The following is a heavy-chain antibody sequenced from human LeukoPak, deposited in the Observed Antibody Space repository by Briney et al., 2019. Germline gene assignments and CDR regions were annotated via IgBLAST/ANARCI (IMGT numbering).Heavy chain of an antibody. D-gene: IGHD5-18*01. J-gene: IGHJ3*02. CDR3: AREGILNAFDI. CDR1: GFTFSTFA. Sequence: GGSLRLSCAASGFTFSTFAMIWVRQPPGKGLEWVSGINWNGGSTGYADSVKGRFTISRDNAKNSLYLQMNSLRAEDTALYYCAREGILNAFDIWGQGTMVTVSS. CDR2: INWNGGST. V-gene: IGHV3-20*04.